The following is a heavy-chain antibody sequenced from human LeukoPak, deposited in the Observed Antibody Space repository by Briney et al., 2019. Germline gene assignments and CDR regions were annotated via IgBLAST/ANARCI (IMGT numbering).Heavy chain of an antibody. V-gene: IGHV4-4*07. CDR3: ARDVVAAAGTWDY. D-gene: IGHD6-13*01. CDR1: GGFISNSHW. CDR2: IYSSGST. Sequence: PSETLSLTCAVSGGFISNSHWWSWIRQPAGKGLEWIGRIYSSGSTNYNPSLESRVTMSVDTSKSQLSLKLSSVTAADTAVYYCARDVVAAAGTWDYWGQGTLVTVSS. J-gene: IGHJ4*02.